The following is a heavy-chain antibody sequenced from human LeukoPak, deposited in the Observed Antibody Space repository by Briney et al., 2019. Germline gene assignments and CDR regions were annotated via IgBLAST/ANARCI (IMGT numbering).Heavy chain of an antibody. D-gene: IGHD2-2*01. CDR3: ARKWYCSSTSCSSTFDY. J-gene: IGHJ4*02. V-gene: IGHV4-34*01. Sequence: SETLSLTCAVYGGSFSGYYWSWIRQPPGKGLEWIGEIYHSGSTNYNPSLKSRVTISVDKSKNQFSLKLSSVTAADTAVYYCARKWYCSSTSCSSTFDYWGQGTLVTVSS. CDR1: GGSFSGYY. CDR2: IYHSGST.